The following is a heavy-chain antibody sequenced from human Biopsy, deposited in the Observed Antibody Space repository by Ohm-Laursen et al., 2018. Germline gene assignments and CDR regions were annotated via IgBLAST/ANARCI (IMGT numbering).Heavy chain of an antibody. CDR3: ARTPRDSFWSGSYKRGLWFDP. Sequence: TLSLTCSVSGGSVISYYWTWIRQPPGKGLEWIGHVYNGGSTNYNPSLKSRVTISKDTSKNQFSLQVNSVTAADTAVYYCARTPRDSFWSGSYKRGLWFDPWSQGTLVIVS. CDR2: VYNGGST. D-gene: IGHD3-3*01. CDR1: GGSVISYY. J-gene: IGHJ5*02. V-gene: IGHV4-59*02.